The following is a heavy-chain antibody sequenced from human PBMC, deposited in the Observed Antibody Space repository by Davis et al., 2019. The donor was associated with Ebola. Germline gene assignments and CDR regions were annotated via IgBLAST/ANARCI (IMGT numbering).Heavy chain of an antibody. D-gene: IGHD3-3*01. CDR2: INHSVST. V-gene: IGHV4-34*01. Sequence: MPSETLSLTCAVYGGSFSGYYWSWIRQPPGKGLEWIGEINHSVSTNYNPSLKSRVTISVDTSKNQFSLKLSSVTAADTAVYYCARERYDFWSGYYSYYYYGMDVWGQGTTVTVSS. CDR1: GGSFSGYY. J-gene: IGHJ6*02. CDR3: ARERYDFWSGYYSYYYYGMDV.